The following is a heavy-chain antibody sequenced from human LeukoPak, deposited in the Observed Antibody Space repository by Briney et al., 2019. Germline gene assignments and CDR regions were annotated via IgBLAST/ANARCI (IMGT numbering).Heavy chain of an antibody. J-gene: IGHJ4*02. CDR3: ARGRMDSRSPPGY. CDR2: ISGSGGST. CDR1: GFTFSSYA. D-gene: IGHD6-6*01. Sequence: GSLRLSCAASGFTFSSYAMSWVRQAPGKGLEWVSAISGSGGSTYYADSVKGRFTISRDNSKNTLYLQMNSLRAEDTAVYYCARGRMDSRSPPGYWGQGTLVTVSS. V-gene: IGHV3-23*01.